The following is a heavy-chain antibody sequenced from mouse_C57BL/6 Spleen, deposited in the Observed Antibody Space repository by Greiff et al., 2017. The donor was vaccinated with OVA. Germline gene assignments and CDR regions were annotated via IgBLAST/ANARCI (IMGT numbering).Heavy chain of an antibody. Sequence: QVHVKQPGAELVKPGASVKMSCKASGYTFTSYWITWVKQRPGQGLEWIGDIYPGSGSTNYNEKFKSKATLTVDTSSSTAYMQLSSLTSEDSAVYYCARSGSSPHWYFDVWGTGTTVTVSS. CDR3: ARSGSSPHWYFDV. CDR2: IYPGSGST. J-gene: IGHJ1*03. CDR1: GYTFTSYW. V-gene: IGHV1-55*01. D-gene: IGHD1-1*01.